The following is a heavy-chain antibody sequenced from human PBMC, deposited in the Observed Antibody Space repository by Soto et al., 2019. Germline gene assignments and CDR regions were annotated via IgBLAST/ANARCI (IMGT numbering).Heavy chain of an antibody. CDR3: ARGGCCSGGDCSPVDV. J-gene: IGHJ6*04. D-gene: IGHD2-21*02. Sequence: GGSLRLSCAASGFTFSSYWVTWVRQAPEKGLEWVATIKQNGGEKSYVDSVEGRFTVSRDNAKNSLYLQMNTLRGEDRALYYCARGGCCSGGDCSPVDVWGKGTTVTVSS. V-gene: IGHV3-7*03. CDR2: IKQNGGEK. CDR1: GFTFSSYW.